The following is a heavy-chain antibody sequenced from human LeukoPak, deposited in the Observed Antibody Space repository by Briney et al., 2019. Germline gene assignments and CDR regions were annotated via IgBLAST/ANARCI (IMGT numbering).Heavy chain of an antibody. D-gene: IGHD3-22*01. CDR3: ATTYYYDRWGRAFDI. Sequence: ASVKVSCKDSGGTFSSYAISWLRQTPGQGLEWMGGIIPPFRTANYAQKYQGRVTINADESTSTAYVELSSLRSEDTAVYYCATTYYYDRWGRAFDIWGQGTMVTVSS. CDR1: GGTFSSYA. CDR2: IIPPFRTA. J-gene: IGHJ3*02. V-gene: IGHV1-69*13.